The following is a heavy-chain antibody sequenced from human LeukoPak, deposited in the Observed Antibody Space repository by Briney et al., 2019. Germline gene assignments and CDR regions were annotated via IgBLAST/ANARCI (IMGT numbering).Heavy chain of an antibody. CDR2: ISSSSSYI. Sequence: PGGSLRLSCAASGFTFSSYSMNWARQAPGKGLEWVSSISSSSSYIYYADSVKGRFTISRDNAKNSLYLQMNSLRAEDTAVYYCARDDRRGSGSYLDYWGQGTLVTVSS. V-gene: IGHV3-21*01. J-gene: IGHJ4*02. CDR1: GFTFSSYS. D-gene: IGHD3-10*01. CDR3: ARDDRRGSGSYLDY.